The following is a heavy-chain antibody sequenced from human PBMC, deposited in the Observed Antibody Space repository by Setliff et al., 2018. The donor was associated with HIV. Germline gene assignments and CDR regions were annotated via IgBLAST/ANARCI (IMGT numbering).Heavy chain of an antibody. V-gene: IGHV1-2*02. CDR2: INPNSGGT. D-gene: IGHD2-15*01. J-gene: IGHJ4*02. CDR1: GYTFTDYY. Sequence: VASVKVSCKASGYTFTDYYMHWVRQAPGQGLEWMGWINPNSGGTNYAQKFQGRVTMTRDTSITTAYMDLSRLASDDTAVYYCARVTHTGRGLAYWGQGTLVTVSS. CDR3: ARVTHTGRGLAY.